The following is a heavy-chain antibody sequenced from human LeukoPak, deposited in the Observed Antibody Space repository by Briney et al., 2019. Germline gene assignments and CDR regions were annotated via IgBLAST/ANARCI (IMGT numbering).Heavy chain of an antibody. D-gene: IGHD3-22*01. CDR2: IYYSGST. Sequence: SGTLSLTCTVSGGSINSYYWSWIRQPPGKGLEWIGYIYYSGSTNYNPSLKSRVTISLDTSKNQFSLKLSSVTAADTAVYYCARDPYYYDSSGYPYFDYWGQGTLVTVSS. J-gene: IGHJ4*02. CDR3: ARDPYYYDSSGYPYFDY. CDR1: GGSINSYY. V-gene: IGHV4-59*12.